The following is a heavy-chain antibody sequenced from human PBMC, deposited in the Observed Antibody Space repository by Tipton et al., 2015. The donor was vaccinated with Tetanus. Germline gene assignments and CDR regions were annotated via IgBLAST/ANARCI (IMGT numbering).Heavy chain of an antibody. CDR1: GGSISAYY. D-gene: IGHD4-17*01. Sequence: TLSLTCTVSGGSISAYYWSWIRQPPGKGLEWIGYIYFNGSTKYNPSLKSRVAISVDASKTQFSLKLSSVTAADTAVYYCARVTTTVTSPWYFDLWGRGTLVTVSS. CDR2: IYFNGST. J-gene: IGHJ2*01. CDR3: ARVTTTVTSPWYFDL. V-gene: IGHV4-59*08.